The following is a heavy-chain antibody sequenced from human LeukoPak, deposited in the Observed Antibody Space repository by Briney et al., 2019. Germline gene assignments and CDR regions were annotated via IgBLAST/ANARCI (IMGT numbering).Heavy chain of an antibody. CDR3: AKDQSRVGASDPFDY. V-gene: IGHV3-23*01. Sequence: GGSLRLSCAASGFTFSSCAMTWVRQAPGKGLEWVSSISGSGATTYYADSVKGRFAISRDNSNNTVYLQMNSLRAEDTAVYYCAKDQSRVGASDPFDYWGQGMQVGVSS. D-gene: IGHD1-26*01. J-gene: IGHJ4*02. CDR1: GFTFSSCA. CDR2: ISGSGATT.